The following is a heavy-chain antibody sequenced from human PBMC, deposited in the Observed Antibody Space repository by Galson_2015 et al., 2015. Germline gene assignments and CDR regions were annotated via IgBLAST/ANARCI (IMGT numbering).Heavy chain of an antibody. J-gene: IGHJ6*02. CDR3: NTDRTGTTRIFYGMDV. V-gene: IGHV3-15*01. CDR1: GFTFSDAW. CDR2: IKSKTDGRST. Sequence: SLRLSCAASGFTFSDAWMSWVRQAPGKGLEWVGRIKSKTDGRSTDYAAPVKGRFTISRDDSQNTLYLQMNSLKNEDTAVYSCNTDRTGTTRIFYGMDVWGQGTTVTVSS. D-gene: IGHD1-1*01.